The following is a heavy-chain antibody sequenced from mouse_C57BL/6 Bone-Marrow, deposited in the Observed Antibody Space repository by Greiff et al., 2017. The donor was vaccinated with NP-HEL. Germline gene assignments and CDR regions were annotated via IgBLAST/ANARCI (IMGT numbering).Heavy chain of an antibody. V-gene: IGHV14-4*01. CDR2: IDPENGDT. Sequence: VQLQQSGAELVRPGASVKLSCTASGFNIKDDYMHWVKQRPEQGLEWIGWIDPENGDTEYASKFQGKATITADTSSNTAYLQLSSLTSEDTAVYYCTPDYYGSPYFDYWGQGTTLTVSS. J-gene: IGHJ2*01. D-gene: IGHD1-1*01. CDR1: GFNIKDDY. CDR3: TPDYYGSPYFDY.